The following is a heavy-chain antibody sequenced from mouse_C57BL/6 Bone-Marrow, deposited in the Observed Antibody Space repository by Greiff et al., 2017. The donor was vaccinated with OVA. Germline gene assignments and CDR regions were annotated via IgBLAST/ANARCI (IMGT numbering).Heavy chain of an antibody. CDR2: IYPGGGYT. Sequence: QVQLQQSGAELVRPGTSVKMSCKASGYTFTNYWIGWAKQRPGHGLEWIGDIYPGGGYTNYNEKFKGKATLTADKSSSTAYMQFSSLTSEDSAIYYCARHYYGSSYGWYFDVWGTGTTVTVSS. V-gene: IGHV1-63*01. CDR1: GYTFTNYW. J-gene: IGHJ1*03. CDR3: ARHYYGSSYGWYFDV. D-gene: IGHD1-1*01.